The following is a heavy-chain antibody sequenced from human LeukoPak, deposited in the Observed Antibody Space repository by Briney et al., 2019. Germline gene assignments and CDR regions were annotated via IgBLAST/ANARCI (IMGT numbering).Heavy chain of an antibody. V-gene: IGHV3-23*01. CDR3: ANNAAMVLYYFDY. J-gene: IGHJ4*02. CDR2: ISGSGGST. CDR1: GFTFSSYA. Sequence: GGSLRLSCAASGFTFSSYAMSWVRQAPGKGLEWVSAISGSGGSTYYADSVKGRFTISRDNSKNTLYLQMNSLRAEDTAVYYRANNAAMVLYYFDYWGQGTLVTVSS. D-gene: IGHD5-18*01.